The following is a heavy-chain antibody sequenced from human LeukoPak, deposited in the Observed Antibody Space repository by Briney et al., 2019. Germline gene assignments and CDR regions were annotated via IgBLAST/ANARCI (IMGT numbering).Heavy chain of an antibody. J-gene: IGHJ4*02. Sequence: SETLSLTCTVSGDSISSYYCSWIRQPPGKGLEWIGYIYYTGSTNYNPSLKSRVTISVDTSKNQFSLKLSSVTAADTAVYYCARSRGMLATFDYWGQGTLVTVSS. CDR2: IYYTGST. V-gene: IGHV4-59*01. CDR3: ARSRGMLATFDY. CDR1: GDSISSYY. D-gene: IGHD2-8*01.